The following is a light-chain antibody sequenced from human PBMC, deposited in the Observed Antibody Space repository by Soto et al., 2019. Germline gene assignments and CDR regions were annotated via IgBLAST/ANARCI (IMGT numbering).Light chain of an antibody. J-gene: IGLJ1*01. CDR2: DVS. CDR1: SSDVGGYNY. V-gene: IGLV2-14*01. Sequence: QSALTQPASVSGSPGQSITISCTGTSSDVGGYNYVSWYQQHPGKAPKLMIYDVSNRPSGVSNRFSGSKSGNTASLTISGLQAEDEDDYYCRSYASSSPEVFGTGTKVTVL. CDR3: RSYASSSPEV.